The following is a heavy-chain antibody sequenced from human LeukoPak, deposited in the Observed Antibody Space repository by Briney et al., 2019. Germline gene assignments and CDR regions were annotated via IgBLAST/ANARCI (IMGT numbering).Heavy chain of an antibody. Sequence: ASVKVSCKASGHTFSNFGISWVRQAPGQGLEWMGWISAGSGSTDYSQKFQGRLTITTDTSTSTAYMELRSLTSDDTAVYYCARQRGATWWDLLDHWGQGTLVTVSS. D-gene: IGHD1-26*01. J-gene: IGHJ4*02. CDR3: ARQRGATWWDLLDH. CDR1: GHTFSNFG. V-gene: IGHV1-18*01. CDR2: ISAGSGST.